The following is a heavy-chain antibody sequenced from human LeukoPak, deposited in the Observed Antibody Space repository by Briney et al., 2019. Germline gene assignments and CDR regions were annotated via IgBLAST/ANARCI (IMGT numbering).Heavy chain of an antibody. V-gene: IGHV4-59*01. J-gene: IGHJ3*02. CDR3: ARGPWYWSFDI. Sequence: PSETLSLTGTVSGGSISSYYWSWIRQPPGKGLEWIGYIYYSGSTNYNPSLKSRVTISVDTSKNQFSLKLSSVTAADTAVYYCARGPWYWSFDIWGQGTMVTVSS. CDR1: GGSISSYY. CDR2: IYYSGST. D-gene: IGHD2-8*02.